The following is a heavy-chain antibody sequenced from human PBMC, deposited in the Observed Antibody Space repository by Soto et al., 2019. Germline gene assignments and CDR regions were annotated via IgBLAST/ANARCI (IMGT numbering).Heavy chain of an antibody. CDR3: AKDTGDEGAFDI. CDR1: GFTFSSYA. D-gene: IGHD3-16*01. Sequence: GESLKISCAASGFTFSSYAMSWVRQAPGKGLEWVSAISGSGGSTYYADSVKGRFTISRDNSKNTLYLQMNSLRAEDTAVYYCAKDTGDEGAFDIWGQGTMATVSS. J-gene: IGHJ3*02. CDR2: ISGSGGST. V-gene: IGHV3-23*01.